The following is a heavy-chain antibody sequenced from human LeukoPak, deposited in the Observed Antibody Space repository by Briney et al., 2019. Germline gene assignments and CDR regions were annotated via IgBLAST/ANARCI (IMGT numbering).Heavy chain of an antibody. Sequence: ASVKVSCKASGYTFTSYGLSWVRQAPGQGLEWMGWISAYNGNTNYAQKLQGRVTMTTDTSTSTAYMELRSLRSDDTAVYYCARANWDFWSGYYSYYYYYMDVWGKGTTVTVSS. CDR3: ARANWDFWSGYYSYYYYYMDV. V-gene: IGHV1-18*01. D-gene: IGHD3-3*01. CDR2: ISAYNGNT. J-gene: IGHJ6*03. CDR1: GYTFTSYG.